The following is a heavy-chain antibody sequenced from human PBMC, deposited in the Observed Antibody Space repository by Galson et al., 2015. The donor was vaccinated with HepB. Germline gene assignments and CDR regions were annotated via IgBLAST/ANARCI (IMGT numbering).Heavy chain of an antibody. V-gene: IGHV2-26*01. CDR2: IFSNDEK. Sequence: PALVKPTQTLTLTCTVSGFSLINSRMGVSWIRQPPGKALEWLAHIFSNDEKSYSTSLKSRLTISKDTSKSQVVLTMTNMDPVDTATYYCARLSCSNISCYRFSSDYYYMDVWGKGTTVTVTS. D-gene: IGHD2-2*01. CDR1: GFSLINSRMG. J-gene: IGHJ6*03. CDR3: ARLSCSNISCYRFSSDYYYMDV.